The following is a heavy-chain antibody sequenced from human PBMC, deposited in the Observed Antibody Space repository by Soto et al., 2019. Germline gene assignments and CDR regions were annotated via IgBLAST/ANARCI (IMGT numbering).Heavy chain of an antibody. CDR3: ARAHYGPSGYYFDS. D-gene: IGHD3-22*01. J-gene: IGHJ4*02. CDR1: GDSISSGGYS. Sequence: SETLSLTCTFSGDSISSGGYSLSWIRQPPQKGLEWIGYIYHTGSTSYSPSLKSRVTISVDKSKNQFSLILNSVTAADTAIYYCARAHYGPSGYYFDSWGQGTLVTVSS. V-gene: IGHV4-30-2*01. CDR2: IYHTGST.